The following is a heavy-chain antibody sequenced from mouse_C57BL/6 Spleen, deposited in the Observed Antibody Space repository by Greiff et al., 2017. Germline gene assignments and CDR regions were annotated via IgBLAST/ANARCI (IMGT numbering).Heavy chain of an antibody. D-gene: IGHD1-1*01. CDR3: ATEGTLITTVPFAY. CDR1: GYSFTDYN. Sequence: EVKLMESGPELVKPGASVKISCKASGYSFTDYNMNWVKQSNGKSLEWIGVIKPNYGTTSYNQKFKGKASLTVDQSSSTAYMQLNILTSEDSAVYYCATEGTLITTVPFAYWGQGTLVTVSA. V-gene: IGHV1-39*01. J-gene: IGHJ3*01. CDR2: IKPNYGTT.